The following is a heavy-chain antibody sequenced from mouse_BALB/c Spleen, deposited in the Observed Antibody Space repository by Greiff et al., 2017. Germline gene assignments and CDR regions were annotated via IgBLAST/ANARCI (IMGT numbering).Heavy chain of an antibody. CDR2: ISYSGST. J-gene: IGHJ4*01. D-gene: IGHD2-3*01. CDR1: GYSITSDYA. V-gene: IGHV3-2*02. CDR3: ANMIRGAMDY. Sequence: DVHLVESGPGLVKPSQSLSLTCTVTGYSITSDYAWNWIRQFPGNKLEWMGYISYSGSTSYNPSLKSRISITRDTSKNQFFLQLNSVTTEDTATYYCANMIRGAMDYWGQGTSVTVSS.